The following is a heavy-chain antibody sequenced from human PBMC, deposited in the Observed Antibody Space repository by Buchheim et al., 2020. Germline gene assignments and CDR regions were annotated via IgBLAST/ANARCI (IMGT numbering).Heavy chain of an antibody. CDR1: GFTSTSYG. CDR3: AKDGGRTSWGISPLYYFDH. CDR2: ISGSGFGT. D-gene: IGHD3-16*01. J-gene: IGHJ4*02. V-gene: IGHV3-23*01. Sequence: EVQLLESGGDLARPGGSLRLSCAGSGFTSTSYGMSWVRQAPGRGLEWVAGISGSGFGTWYADSVKGRFTISRDHSKNTLFLQMDSLRVEDTVVYYCAKDGGRTSWGISPLYYFDHWGQGSL.